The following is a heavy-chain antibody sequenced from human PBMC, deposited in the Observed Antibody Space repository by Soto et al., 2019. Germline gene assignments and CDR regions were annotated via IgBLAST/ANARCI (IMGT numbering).Heavy chain of an antibody. CDR3: AIVVPGAEAWFGP. D-gene: IGHD2-2*01. CDR1: GYTLSNYG. Sequence: QVQLVQSGGEVKRPGASVKVSCKTSGYTLSNYGITSVRQAPGQPLEWLGWISLYSDGTNYAQKFQGRVSITTDTSTTTAYMDLRSLRSDDRAVYYCAIVVPGAEAWFGPWGQGTLVTVSS. CDR2: ISLYSDGT. V-gene: IGHV1-18*01. J-gene: IGHJ5*02.